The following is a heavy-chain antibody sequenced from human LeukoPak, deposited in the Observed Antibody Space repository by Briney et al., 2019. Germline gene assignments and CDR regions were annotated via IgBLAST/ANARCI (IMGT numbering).Heavy chain of an antibody. CDR3: AREPYDRYSYGRVEAYYMDV. D-gene: IGHD5-18*01. CDR2: ISGYNGNT. CDR1: GYTFTSYG. V-gene: IGHV1-18*01. Sequence: GASVKVSCKASGYTFTSYGISWVRQAPGQGLEWMGWISGYNGNTYYAQKLQGRVTMTRDMSTSTVYMELSSLRSEDTAVYYCAREPYDRYSYGRVEAYYMDVWGKGTTVTVSS. J-gene: IGHJ6*03.